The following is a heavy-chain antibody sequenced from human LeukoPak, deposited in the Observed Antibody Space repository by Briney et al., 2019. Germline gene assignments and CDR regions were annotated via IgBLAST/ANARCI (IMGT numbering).Heavy chain of an antibody. V-gene: IGHV4-34*01. Sequence: SDTLSLTYAVYGGSFSGYYWSWIRQPPGKGLDGMEEINHSESTNYTPSLKSRVTISVDTSKNQFSLKLSSVTAADTAVYYCARGQVLRGYSGSYFDYWGQGTLVTVSS. J-gene: IGHJ4*02. D-gene: IGHD1-26*01. CDR2: INHSEST. CDR3: ARGQVLRGYSGSYFDY. CDR1: GGSFSGYY.